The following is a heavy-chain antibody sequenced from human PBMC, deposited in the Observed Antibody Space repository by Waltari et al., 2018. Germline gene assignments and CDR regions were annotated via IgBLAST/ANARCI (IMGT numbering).Heavy chain of an antibody. CDR3: AGARSDSLPIFGESSLYYGMDV. Sequence: QVQLVQSGAEVKKPGTSVKVSCQAYGGTFSSYSISWVPQAPGKGLDWMGRIIPILGIANYEPKFQGRVKTTADKSTSTAYMELSSLRSEDTAVYSCAGARSDSLPIFGESSLYYGMDVWGQGTTVTVSS. V-gene: IGHV1-69*09. D-gene: IGHD3-10*01. J-gene: IGHJ6*02. CDR2: IIPILGIA. CDR1: GGTFSSYS.